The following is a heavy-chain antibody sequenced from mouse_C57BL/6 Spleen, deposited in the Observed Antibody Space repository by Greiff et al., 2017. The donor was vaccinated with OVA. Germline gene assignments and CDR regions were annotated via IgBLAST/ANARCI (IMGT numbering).Heavy chain of an antibody. CDR2: IYPGDGDT. CDR1: GYAFSSYW. D-gene: IGHD1-1*01. J-gene: IGHJ4*01. CDR3: LYGSTPYAMDY. Sequence: QVQLQQSGAELVKPGASVKISCKASGYAFSSYWMNWVKQRPGKGLEWIGQIYPGDGDTNYNGKFKGKAALTADKSSSTAYMQLSSLTSEDSAVYCCLYGSTPYAMDYWGQGTSVTVSS. V-gene: IGHV1-80*01.